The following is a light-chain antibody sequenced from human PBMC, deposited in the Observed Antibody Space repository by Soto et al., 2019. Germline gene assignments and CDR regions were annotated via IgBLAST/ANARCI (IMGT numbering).Light chain of an antibody. Sequence: EIMMTQSPASVSVSLGGRATLSCTASQPIASNVAWYQQRPGQPPRLLIYGASTRASDVPDGFTGSGLGTQFTLSISSLHPEDYAVYFCQQYNNWPYTLGQGTKVDIK. CDR2: GAS. CDR3: QQYNNWPYT. V-gene: IGKV3-15*01. CDR1: QPIASN. J-gene: IGKJ2*01.